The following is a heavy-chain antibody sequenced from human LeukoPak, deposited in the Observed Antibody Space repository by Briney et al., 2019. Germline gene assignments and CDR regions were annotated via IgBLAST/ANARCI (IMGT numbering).Heavy chain of an antibody. CDR3: ARTVLPAAPWEDWFDP. Sequence: WVKVSCKASGGTFSSYAISWVRQAPGPGLAWMGGIIPIFGTANYAQKFQGGVTITADESTSTASMERSSLRSEDTAVYYRARTVLPAAPWEDWFDPWGQGTLVSVSS. J-gene: IGHJ5*02. V-gene: IGHV1-69*01. CDR1: GGTFSSYA. CDR2: IIPIFGTA. D-gene: IGHD2-2*01.